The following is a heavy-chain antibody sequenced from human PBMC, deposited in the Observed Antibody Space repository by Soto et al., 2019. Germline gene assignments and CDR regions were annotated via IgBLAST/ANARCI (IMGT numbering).Heavy chain of an antibody. J-gene: IGHJ6*03. CDR3: ARLYYDILTGPYYMDV. D-gene: IGHD3-9*01. CDR2: IYYSGST. Sequence: SETLSLTCTVSGGSISSYYWSWIRQPPGKGLEWIGYIYYSGSTNYNPSLKSRVTISVDTSKNQFSLKLSSVTAADTAVYYCARLYYDILTGPYYMDVWGKGTTVTVSS. CDR1: GGSISSYY. V-gene: IGHV4-59*08.